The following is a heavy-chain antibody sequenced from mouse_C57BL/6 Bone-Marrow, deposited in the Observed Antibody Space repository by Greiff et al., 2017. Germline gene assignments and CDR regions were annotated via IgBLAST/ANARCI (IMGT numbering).Heavy chain of an antibody. J-gene: IGHJ4*01. V-gene: IGHV1-84*01. CDR3: ADYYDYDADYYAMDY. D-gene: IGHD2-4*01. CDR1: GYTFTDYY. Sequence: VQLQQSGPELVKPGASVKISCKASGYTFTDYYINWVKQRPGQGLAWIGWIYPGSGNTKYNEKFKGKATLTVDTSSSTAYMQLSSLTSEDSAVYFCADYYDYDADYYAMDYWGQGTSVTVSS. CDR2: IYPGSGNT.